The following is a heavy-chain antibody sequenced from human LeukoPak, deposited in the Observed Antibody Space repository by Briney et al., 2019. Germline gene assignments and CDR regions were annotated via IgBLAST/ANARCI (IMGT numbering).Heavy chain of an antibody. Sequence: GGSLRLSCAASGFTFSSYGMSWVRQAPGKGLEWVSAISGSGGSTYYADSVKGRFTISRDNSKNTLYLQMNSLRAEDTAVYYCAKDTKYCSGGSCYYFDYWGQGTLVTVSS. J-gene: IGHJ4*02. V-gene: IGHV3-23*01. CDR1: GFTFSSYG. D-gene: IGHD2-15*01. CDR3: AKDTKYCSGGSCYYFDY. CDR2: ISGSGGST.